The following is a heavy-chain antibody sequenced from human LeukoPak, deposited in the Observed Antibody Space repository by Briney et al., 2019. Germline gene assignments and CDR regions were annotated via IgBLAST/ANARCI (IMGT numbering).Heavy chain of an antibody. V-gene: IGHV3-23*01. J-gene: IGHJ3*02. Sequence: GGSLRLSCAASGFTFRSYAMSWVRQAPGKGLEWVSAMSGNGGGTYYTDSVKGRFTISRDNSKNTLYLQMNNLRAEDTAVYYCAKDGEWELGLDAFDIWGQGTMVTVSS. CDR3: AKDGEWELGLDAFDI. CDR2: MSGNGGGT. D-gene: IGHD1-26*01. CDR1: GFTFRSYA.